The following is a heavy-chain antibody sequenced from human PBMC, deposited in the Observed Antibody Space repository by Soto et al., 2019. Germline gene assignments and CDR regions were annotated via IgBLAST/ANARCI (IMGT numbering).Heavy chain of an antibody. Sequence: PGGSLRLSCAASVFTFSSYAMSWVRQAPGKGLEWVSAISGSGGSTYYADSVKGRFTISRDNSKNTLYLQMNSLRAEDTAVYYCAKGVTMMVYGMDVWGQGTTVTVSS. CDR1: VFTFSSYA. CDR2: ISGSGGST. V-gene: IGHV3-23*01. J-gene: IGHJ6*02. D-gene: IGHD3-22*01. CDR3: AKGVTMMVYGMDV.